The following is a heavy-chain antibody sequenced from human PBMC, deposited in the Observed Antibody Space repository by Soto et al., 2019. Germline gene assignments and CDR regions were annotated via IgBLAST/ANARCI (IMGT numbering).Heavy chain of an antibody. V-gene: IGHV4-34*01. Sequence: SETLSLTCAVYCGSFSGYYWSWIRQPPGKGLEWIGEINHSGSTNYNPSLKSRVTISVDTSKNQFSLKLSSVTAADTAVYYCARELPQRQGRNMDVWGQGTTVTVSS. J-gene: IGHJ6*02. D-gene: IGHD1-1*01. CDR2: INHSGST. CDR1: CGSFSGYY. CDR3: ARELPQRQGRNMDV.